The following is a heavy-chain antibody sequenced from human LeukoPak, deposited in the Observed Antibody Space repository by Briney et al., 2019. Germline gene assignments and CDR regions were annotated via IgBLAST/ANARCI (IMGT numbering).Heavy chain of an antibody. D-gene: IGHD2-8*02. CDR1: GYDFTTYW. V-gene: IGHV1-2*02. J-gene: IGHJ2*01. CDR3: AILRLSTGLWWFFDL. Sequence: GESLKISCKGSGYDFTTYWIGWVRQVPGQGLQWMGWINPNSGDTKYAQKFQGRVTMTGDTSISTAYMELSRLRFDDTAVYYCAILRLSTGLWWFFDLWGRGTLVTVSS. CDR2: INPNSGDT.